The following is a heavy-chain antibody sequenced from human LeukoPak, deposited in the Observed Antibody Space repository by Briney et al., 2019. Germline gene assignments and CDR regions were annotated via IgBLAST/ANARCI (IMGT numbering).Heavy chain of an antibody. V-gene: IGHV4-59*08. CDR1: GGSSSNYY. D-gene: IGHD6-6*01. CDR3: ARHRAYSYSSPFDI. J-gene: IGHJ3*02. Sequence: KPSETLSLTCSVFGGSSSNYYWSWIRQPPGRGLEWIGYIYYSGSTNSNASLKSRVTIFVDPSKNQFSLRLSSVTAADTAVYYCARHRAYSYSSPFDIWGQGTMVTVSS. CDR2: IYYSGST.